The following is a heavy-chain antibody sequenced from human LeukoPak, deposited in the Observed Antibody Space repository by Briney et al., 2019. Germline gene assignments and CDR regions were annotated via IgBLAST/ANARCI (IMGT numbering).Heavy chain of an antibody. Sequence: SETLSLTCAVYGGSFSGYYWSWIRQPPGKVLEWIGEINHSGSTNYNPSLKSRVTISVDTSKNQFSLKLSSVTAADTAVYYCARDRTYYYGSGGAFDIWGQGTMVTVSS. CDR2: INHSGST. J-gene: IGHJ3*02. D-gene: IGHD3-10*01. CDR3: ARDRTYYYGSGGAFDI. CDR1: GGSFSGYY. V-gene: IGHV4-34*01.